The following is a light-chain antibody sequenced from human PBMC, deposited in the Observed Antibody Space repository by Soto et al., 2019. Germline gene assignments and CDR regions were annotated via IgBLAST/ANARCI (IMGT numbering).Light chain of an antibody. CDR3: AAWDDSPLYV. CDR2: RNN. CDR1: SSNIGSNY. Sequence: QSVLPQPPSASGTPGQRVTISCSGSSSNIGSNYVYWYQQLPGTAPKLLIYRNNQRPSGVPDRFSGSKSGTSASLAISGLRSEDEADYYCAAWDDSPLYVFGTGTKVTVL. J-gene: IGLJ1*01. V-gene: IGLV1-47*01.